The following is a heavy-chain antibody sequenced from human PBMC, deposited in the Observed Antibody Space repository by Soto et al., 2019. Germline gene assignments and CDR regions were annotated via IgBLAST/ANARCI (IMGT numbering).Heavy chain of an antibody. Sequence: ASVKVSCKASGYTFTSYGISWVRQAPGQGLEWMGWISAYNGNTNYAQKLQGRVTMTTDTSTSTAYMELRSLRSEDTAVYYCATEGPQQLRFWSDVLDSWAQGTMVTVSS. V-gene: IGHV1-18*01. CDR3: ATEGPQQLRFWSDVLDS. CDR2: ISAYNGNT. CDR1: GYTFTSYG. D-gene: IGHD6-13*01. J-gene: IGHJ3*02.